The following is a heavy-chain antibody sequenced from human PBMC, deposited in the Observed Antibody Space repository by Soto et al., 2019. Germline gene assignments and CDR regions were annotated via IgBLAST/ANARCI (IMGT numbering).Heavy chain of an antibody. CDR3: ARDLSSRTPTYYYYGMDV. D-gene: IGHD3-16*02. V-gene: IGHV1-69*12. J-gene: IGHJ6*02. Sequence: QVQLVQSGAEVKKPGSSVKVSCKASGGTFSSYAIRWVRQAPGQGLEWMGGIIPIFGTANYAQKFQGRVTITEDESTSTAYMELSSLRSEDTAVYYCARDLSSRTPTYYYYGMDVWGQGTTVTVSS. CDR1: GGTFSSYA. CDR2: IIPIFGTA.